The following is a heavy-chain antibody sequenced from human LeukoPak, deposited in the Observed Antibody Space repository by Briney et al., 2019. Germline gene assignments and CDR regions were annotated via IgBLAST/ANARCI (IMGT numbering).Heavy chain of an antibody. CDR1: GFTVSSNY. D-gene: IGHD3-22*01. J-gene: IGHJ4*02. CDR2: IYSGGST. CDR3: AGEYYYDSSGSPY. Sequence: GGSLRLSCAASGFTVSSNYMSWVRQAPGKGLEWVSVIYSGGSTHYADSVKGRFTISRDNSKNTLYLQMNSLRAEDTAVYYCAGEYYYDSSGSPYWGQGTLVTVSS. V-gene: IGHV3-66*01.